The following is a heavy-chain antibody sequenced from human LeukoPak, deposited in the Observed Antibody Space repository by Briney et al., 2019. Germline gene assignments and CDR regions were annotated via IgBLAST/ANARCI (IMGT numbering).Heavy chain of an antibody. CDR3: AREGSGYAFGDY. D-gene: IGHD5-12*01. CDR1: GYTFTSYA. CDR2: INAGNGNT. V-gene: IGHV1-3*01. Sequence: ASVTVSCKASGYTFTSYAMHWMRQAPGQRLEWMGWINAGNGNTKYSQKFQGRATITRDTSASTAYMELSSLRSEDTAVYYCAREGSGYAFGDYWGQGTLVTVSS. J-gene: IGHJ4*02.